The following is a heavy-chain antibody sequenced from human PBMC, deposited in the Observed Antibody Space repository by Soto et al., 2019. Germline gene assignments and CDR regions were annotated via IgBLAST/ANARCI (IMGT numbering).Heavy chain of an antibody. CDR1: GFTFSSYV. V-gene: IGHV3-23*01. Sequence: PGGSLRLSCAASGFTFSSYVMNWVRQAPGKGLEWVSGVRGSGDNTYYADSVKGRFTISRDNSRNTLYLQMNSLRAEDTAVYYCARGPRAPPPHDYGMDVWGQGTTATVSS. J-gene: IGHJ6*02. CDR3: ARGPRAPPPHDYGMDV. CDR2: VRGSGDNT.